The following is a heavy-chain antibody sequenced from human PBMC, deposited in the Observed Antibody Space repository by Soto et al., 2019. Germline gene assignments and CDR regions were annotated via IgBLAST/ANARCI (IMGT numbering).Heavy chain of an antibody. CDR3: AIRRGYSGYDSAFDI. Sequence: LRLSCAASGFTVSSNHMSWLRQAPGKGLEWVSLIYSGGSTSYADSVKGRFTISRDNSKNTLYLQMNSLRAEDTAVYYCAIRRGYSGYDSAFDIWGQGTMVTVSS. J-gene: IGHJ3*02. V-gene: IGHV3-53*01. D-gene: IGHD5-12*01. CDR1: GFTVSSNH. CDR2: IYSGGST.